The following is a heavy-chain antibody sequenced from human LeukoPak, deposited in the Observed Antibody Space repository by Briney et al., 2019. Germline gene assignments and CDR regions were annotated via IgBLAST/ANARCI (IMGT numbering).Heavy chain of an antibody. J-gene: IGHJ6*03. CDR3: ARGRQDVTMIVVVMTAVSYYLDV. D-gene: IGHD3-22*01. CDR2: MNPSGST. CDR1: GGSISSSSYY. V-gene: IGHV4-39*07. Sequence: AETLSLTCTVSGGSISSSSYYWTWIRQTPEKGLEWIGEMNPSGSTNYNPSLKSRVTISVDTSKNQCSLELSSVTAADTAVYYCARGRQDVTMIVVVMTAVSYYLDVWGQGTTVTVS.